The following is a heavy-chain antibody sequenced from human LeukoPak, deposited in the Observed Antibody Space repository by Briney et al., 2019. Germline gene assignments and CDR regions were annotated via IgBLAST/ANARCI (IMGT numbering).Heavy chain of an antibody. Sequence: SETLSLTCTAYGGSFSGYYWSCIRQPPWKGLEWIGEINYSGNTYYNPSLKSRVTLSIDTSKSQFSLRLSSVTAADTAVYYCARDKKDWGQGTLVTVSS. V-gene: IGHV4-34*01. J-gene: IGHJ4*02. CDR2: INYSGNT. CDR1: GGSFSGYY. CDR3: ARDKKD.